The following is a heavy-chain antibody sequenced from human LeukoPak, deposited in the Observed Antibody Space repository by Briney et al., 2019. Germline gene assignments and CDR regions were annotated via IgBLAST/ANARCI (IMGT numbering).Heavy chain of an antibody. CDR3: ARQRPGYINDAFDI. CDR1: GYSFSNEW. CDR2: IYPGDSDT. Sequence: GESLKISCKASGYSFSNEWIGWVRQVPGKGLEWMGIIYPGDSDTRYSPSLQGQVTISADKSINTAFLQWSSLGASDTAIHFCARQRPGYINDAFDIWGQGTRVTVSS. D-gene: IGHD5-24*01. V-gene: IGHV5-51*01. J-gene: IGHJ3*02.